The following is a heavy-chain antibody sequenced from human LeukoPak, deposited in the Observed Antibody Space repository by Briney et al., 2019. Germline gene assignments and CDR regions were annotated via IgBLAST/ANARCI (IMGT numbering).Heavy chain of an antibody. D-gene: IGHD3-3*01. J-gene: IGHJ6*03. CDR2: IHYDGSNK. CDR1: GLTFSNYG. CDR3: AKRHGIVLRFLEWLSHIFYMDV. V-gene: IGHV3-30*02. Sequence: GGSLRLSCAASGLTFSNYGMHWVRQAPGKGLDWVAFIHYDGSNKYYADSVKGRFTISRDDSKNTLYLQMNSLRAEDTAVYYCAKRHGIVLRFLEWLSHIFYMDVWGKGTTVTVSS.